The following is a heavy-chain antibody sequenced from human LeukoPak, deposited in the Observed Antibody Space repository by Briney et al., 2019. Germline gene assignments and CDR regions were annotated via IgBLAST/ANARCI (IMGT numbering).Heavy chain of an antibody. D-gene: IGHD4/OR15-4a*01. CDR3: VRIPNSANFPNWFDP. J-gene: IGHJ5*02. V-gene: IGHV3-21*01. CDR2: ISSSSDYI. Sequence: PGGSLRLSCAASGFTFSSSTMNWVRRAPGKGLEWVSSISSSSDYIYYADSVKGRFTISRDNAENSLYLQMNSLRAEDTAVYYCVRIPNSANFPNWFDPWGQGTLVTVSS. CDR1: GFTFSSST.